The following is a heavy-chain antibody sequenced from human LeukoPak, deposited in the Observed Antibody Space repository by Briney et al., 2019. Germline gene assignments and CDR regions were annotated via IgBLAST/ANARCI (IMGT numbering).Heavy chain of an antibody. J-gene: IGHJ6*03. V-gene: IGHV3-30*18. CDR1: GFTFSSYG. Sequence: GGSQRLSCAASGFTFSSYGMHWVRQAPGKGLEWVAVISYDGSNKYYADSVKGRFTISRDNSKNTLYLQMNSLRAEDTAVYYCAKGDRSSWYYYYYYMDVWGKGTTVTVSS. CDR2: ISYDGSNK. CDR3: AKGDRSSWYYYYYYMDV. D-gene: IGHD6-13*01.